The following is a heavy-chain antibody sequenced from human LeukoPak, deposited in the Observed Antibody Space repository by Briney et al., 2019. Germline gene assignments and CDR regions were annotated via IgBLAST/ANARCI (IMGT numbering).Heavy chain of an antibody. CDR1: GFSFSNAW. Sequence: PGGSLRLSCAASGFSFSNAWLSWVRQAPGKGLEWVGRIKSKTDGGTTDYGAPVKGRFTISRDDSENTLHLQMNSLKTEDTAVYYCTTDEINEIWGQGILVTVSS. J-gene: IGHJ1*01. CDR2: IKSKTDGGTT. CDR3: TTDEINEI. D-gene: IGHD2-8*01. V-gene: IGHV3-15*01.